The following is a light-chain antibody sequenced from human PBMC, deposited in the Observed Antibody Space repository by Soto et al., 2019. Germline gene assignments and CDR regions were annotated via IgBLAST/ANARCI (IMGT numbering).Light chain of an antibody. J-gene: IGLJ3*02. V-gene: IGLV1-36*01. CDR2: YDD. Sequence: QSVLTQPPSVSEGPGQRVTISCSGSTSNIGKNTVNWYQQLPGEAPKLFIYYDDLLASGVSDRFSGSKSGTSASLAISGLQSEDEADYYCGAWDDSLNGWVFGGGNKLTVL. CDR1: TSNIGKNT. CDR3: GAWDDSLNGWV.